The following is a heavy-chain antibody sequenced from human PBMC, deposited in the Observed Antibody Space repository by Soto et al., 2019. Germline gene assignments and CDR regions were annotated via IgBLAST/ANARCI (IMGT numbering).Heavy chain of an antibody. J-gene: IGHJ4*02. CDR3: ARGRGATDRGNY. V-gene: IGHV3-30-3*01. D-gene: IGHD1-26*01. CDR2: ISYDGSNK. CDR1: GGTFSSYA. Sequence: QVQLVESGGGVVQPWRSLRLSCAASGGTFSSYAMHWVRQAPGKGLEWVAVISYDGSNKYYAASVKGRFTISIDNSKNKLYLQMNSLRAEDTAVDYCARGRGATDRGNYWGQGTLVTVSS.